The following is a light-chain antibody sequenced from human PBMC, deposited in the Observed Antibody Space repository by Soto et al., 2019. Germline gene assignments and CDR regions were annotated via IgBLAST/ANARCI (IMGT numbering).Light chain of an antibody. V-gene: IGKV3-11*01. CDR1: QTVGVR. Sequence: LRQSPSKMYYSCGEIVNISVGASQTVGVRLAWYQHKPGQAPRLIIYGASNRAAGIPARFSGSGSGTDFTLTITSLEPEDFAFYYCHQRQRWPRTFGQGTKVDI. CDR2: GAS. CDR3: HQRQRWPRT. J-gene: IGKJ1*01.